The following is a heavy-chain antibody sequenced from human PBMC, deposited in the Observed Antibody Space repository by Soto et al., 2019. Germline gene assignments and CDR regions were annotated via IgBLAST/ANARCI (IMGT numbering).Heavy chain of an antibody. CDR3: ARGPSADKIDF. CDR1: GGSVSSGGYF. D-gene: IGHD3-3*01. CDR2: IYNSGST. V-gene: IGHV4-30-4*01. Sequence: QVQLQESGPGLVEPSQTLSLTCTVSGGSVSSGGYFWSWIRQPPGEGLEWIGHIYNSGSTYSNPSLRGRVTRSVDTSKSQFSLKLSSVTAADPAVYYCARGPSADKIDFWGQGTLVTVSS. J-gene: IGHJ4*02.